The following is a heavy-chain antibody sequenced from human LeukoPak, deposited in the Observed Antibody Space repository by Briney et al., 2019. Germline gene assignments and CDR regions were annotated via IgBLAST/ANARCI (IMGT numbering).Heavy chain of an antibody. V-gene: IGHV4-59*08. CDR2: IYYTGST. J-gene: IGHJ4*02. CDR3: ASRDGYNHFDY. D-gene: IGHD5-24*01. CDR1: GASISSSF. Sequence: SETLSLTCTVSGASISSSFWSWIRQSPGKGLEWIAYIYYTGSTQYNPSLKSRLTISLDTSKNQFSLRLSSVTAADTAVYYCASRDGYNHFDYWGQGTLVTVSS.